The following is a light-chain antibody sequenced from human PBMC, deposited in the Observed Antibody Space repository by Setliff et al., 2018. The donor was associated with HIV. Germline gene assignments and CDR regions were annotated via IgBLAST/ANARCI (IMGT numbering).Light chain of an antibody. Sequence: QSVLTQPASVSGPPGQSITISCTGSSSDVGNTLSVSWYQQNVGEVPKLLIYEVDRRPSGISHRFSGSKSGNTASLTISGLQVEDEADYYCCSYGSGDIWVFGGGTKVTVL. CDR3: CSYGSGDIWV. V-gene: IGLV2-23*02. CDR2: EVD. J-gene: IGLJ2*01. CDR1: SSDVGNTLS.